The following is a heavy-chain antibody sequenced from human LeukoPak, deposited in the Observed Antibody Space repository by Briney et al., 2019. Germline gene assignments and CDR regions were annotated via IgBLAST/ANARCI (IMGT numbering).Heavy chain of an antibody. CDR1: GFTFSTYV. D-gene: IGHD3-10*01. J-gene: IGHJ5*02. CDR2: ISSNGDNT. Sequence: GGSLRLSCSVSGFTFSTYVMHWVRQAPGKGLEYVSAISSNGDNTYYADSVKGRFTISRDNAKNSLYLQMNSLRAEDTAVYYCASHPYYYGSGSYLPWGQGTLVTVSS. CDR3: ASHPYYYGSGSYLP. V-gene: IGHV3-64*04.